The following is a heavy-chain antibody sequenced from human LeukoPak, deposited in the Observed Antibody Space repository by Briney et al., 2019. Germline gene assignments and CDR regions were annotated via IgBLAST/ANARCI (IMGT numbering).Heavy chain of an antibody. CDR1: GFTFSGYD. Sequence: GGSLRLACAASGFTFSGYDMHWVRQATGKGLEWVSAIGTAGDTYYPGSVKGRFTISRENAKNSLYLQINSLRAGDTAVYYCARVSRQRGHFDYWGQGTLVTVSS. V-gene: IGHV3-13*01. D-gene: IGHD3-10*01. J-gene: IGHJ4*02. CDR2: IGTAGDT. CDR3: ARVSRQRGHFDY.